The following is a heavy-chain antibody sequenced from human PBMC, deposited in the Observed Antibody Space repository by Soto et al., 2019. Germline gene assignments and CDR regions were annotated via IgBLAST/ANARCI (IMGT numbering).Heavy chain of an antibody. D-gene: IGHD6-13*01. J-gene: IGHJ6*02. V-gene: IGHV3-33*01. CDR2: IWYDGSNK. CDR3: ARDLRAAAGTKASSYYFDMVA. Sequence: GGSLRLSCAASGFTFSSYGMHWVRQAPGKGLEWVAVIWYDGSNKYYADSVKGRFTISRDNSKNTLYLQMNSLRAEDTAVYYCARDLRAAAGTKASSYYFDMVAWGHGPTVTV. CDR1: GFTFSSYG.